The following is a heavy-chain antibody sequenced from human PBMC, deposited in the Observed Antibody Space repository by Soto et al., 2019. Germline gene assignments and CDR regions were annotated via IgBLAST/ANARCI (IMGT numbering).Heavy chain of an antibody. CDR3: ARDQTFRGYSYGLFDY. CDR1: GGTFSSYA. Sequence: SVKVSCKASGGTFSSYAISWVRQAPGQGLEWMGGIIPIFGTANYAQKFQGRVTITADESTSTAYMELSSLRSEDTAVYYCARDQTFRGYSYGLFDYWGQGTLVTVSS. D-gene: IGHD5-18*01. J-gene: IGHJ4*02. CDR2: IIPIFGTA. V-gene: IGHV1-69*13.